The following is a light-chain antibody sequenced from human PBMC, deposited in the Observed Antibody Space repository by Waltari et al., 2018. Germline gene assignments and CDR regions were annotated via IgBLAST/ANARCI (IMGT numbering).Light chain of an antibody. V-gene: IGLV1-47*01. J-gene: IGLJ3*02. CDR2: RNN. Sequence: QSVLTQPPSASGTPGQRVTITWSGSRSNIGNNYVYWYQQIPGTAPKLLIYRNNQRPSGVPDRFSGSKSGTSASLAISGLRSEDEADYYCAVWDDSLSGRVFGGGTKVTVL. CDR1: RSNIGNNY. CDR3: AVWDDSLSGRV.